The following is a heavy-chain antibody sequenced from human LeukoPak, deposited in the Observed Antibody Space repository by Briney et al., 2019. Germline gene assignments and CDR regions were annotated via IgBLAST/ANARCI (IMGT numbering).Heavy chain of an antibody. CDR3: VRGRKRYVGIAAADFDY. CDR2: MNPNSGNT. D-gene: IGHD6-13*01. CDR1: GCTFTSND. J-gene: IGHJ4*02. Sequence: ASVKVSCKASGCTFTSNDINWVRQATGQGLEWMGWMNPNSGNTGYAQKFQDRVTMTRNISISTAYMELSSLRSEDTAVYYCVRGRKRYVGIAAADFDYWGQGILVTVSS. V-gene: IGHV1-8*01.